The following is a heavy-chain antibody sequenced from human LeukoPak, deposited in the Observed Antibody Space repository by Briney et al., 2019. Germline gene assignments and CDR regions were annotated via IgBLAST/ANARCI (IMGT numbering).Heavy chain of an antibody. CDR3: ARWNCSGGSCLLYYFDY. CDR2: INPNSGGT. Sequence: ASVKVSCKASGYTFTSYYMHWVRQAPGQGLEWMGWINPNSGGTNYAQKFQGRVTMTRDTSISTAYMELSRLRSDDTAVYYCARWNCSGGSCLLYYFDYWGQGTLVTVSS. CDR1: GYTFTSYY. J-gene: IGHJ4*02. D-gene: IGHD2-15*01. V-gene: IGHV1-2*02.